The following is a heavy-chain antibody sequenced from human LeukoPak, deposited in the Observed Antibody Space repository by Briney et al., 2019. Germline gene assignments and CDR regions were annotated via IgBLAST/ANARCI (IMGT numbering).Heavy chain of an antibody. Sequence: PSETLSLTCAVYGGSFSGYYWSWIRQPPGKGLEWIGEINHSGSTNYNPSLKSRVTISVDTSKNQFSLKLSSVTAADTAVYYCARGGLGYYDSSGYYYYFDYWGQGTLVTVSS. J-gene: IGHJ4*02. CDR2: INHSGST. CDR1: GGSFSGYY. CDR3: ARGGLGYYDSSGYYYYFDY. D-gene: IGHD3-22*01. V-gene: IGHV4-34*01.